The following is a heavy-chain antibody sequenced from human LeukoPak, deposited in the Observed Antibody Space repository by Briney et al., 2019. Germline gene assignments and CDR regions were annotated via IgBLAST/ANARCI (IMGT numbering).Heavy chain of an antibody. CDR1: GYTFTGYY. CDR2: INPNSGGT. D-gene: IGHD6-13*01. CDR3: AREYSNSWYNWFDP. J-gene: IGHJ5*02. Sequence: ASVKVSCKASGYTFTGYYMHWVRQAPGQGLEWMGWINPNSGGTNYAQKFQGRVTMTRDTSISTAYMELSRLRSDDTAVYYCAREYSNSWYNWFDPWGQGTLVTVSS. V-gene: IGHV1-2*02.